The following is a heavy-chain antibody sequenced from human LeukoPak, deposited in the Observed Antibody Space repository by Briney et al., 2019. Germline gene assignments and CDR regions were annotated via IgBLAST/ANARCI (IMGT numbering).Heavy chain of an antibody. J-gene: IGHJ6*02. V-gene: IGHV1-18*01. Sequence: ASVKVSCKASGYTFTSFDITWVRQAPGQGLEWMGWISPYNGNTNYAQRLHGRVTMTTDTSTSTAYMELSSLRSEDTAVYYCARDSGNPRRGHTYGMDVWGQGTTVTVSS. D-gene: IGHD1-26*01. CDR3: ARDSGNPRRGHTYGMDV. CDR2: ISPYNGNT. CDR1: GYTFTSFD.